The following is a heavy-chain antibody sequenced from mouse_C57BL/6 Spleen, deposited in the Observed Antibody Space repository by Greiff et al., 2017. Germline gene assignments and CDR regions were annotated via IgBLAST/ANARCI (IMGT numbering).Heavy chain of an antibody. CDR3: TRERGYYFGY. CDR1: GYTFTDYE. Sequence: QVQLKESGAELVRPGASVTLSCKASGYTFTDYEMHWVKQTPVHGLEWIGAIDPETGGTAYNQKFKGKAILTADKSSSTAYMELRSLTSEDSAVYYCTRERGYYFGYWGQGTTLTVSS. CDR2: IDPETGGT. J-gene: IGHJ2*01. V-gene: IGHV1-15*01.